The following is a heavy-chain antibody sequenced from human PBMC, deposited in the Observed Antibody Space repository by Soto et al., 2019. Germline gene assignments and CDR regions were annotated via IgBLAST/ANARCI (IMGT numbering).Heavy chain of an antibody. CDR2: ISSSSSAI. CDR3: ARPTYDFWSGYVDAFDI. D-gene: IGHD3-3*01. V-gene: IGHV3-48*01. Sequence: GESLKISCAASGFTFSSYSMNWVRQAPGKGLEWVSFISSSSSAIYYADSVKGRFTISRDNAKNSLYLQMNSLRAEDTAVYYCARPTYDFWSGYVDAFDIWGQGTMVTVSS. J-gene: IGHJ3*02. CDR1: GFTFSSYS.